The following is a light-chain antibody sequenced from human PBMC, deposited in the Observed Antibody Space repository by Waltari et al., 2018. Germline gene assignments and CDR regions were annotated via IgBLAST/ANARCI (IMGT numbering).Light chain of an antibody. J-gene: IGLJ3*02. CDR2: VNSDGSH. Sequence: QLMLTQSPSASASLGASVKLTCTLSSGHSNYAIAWHQQQPEKGPRYLMKVNSDGSHIKGDGFPVRFSGSSSGAERYLTISRLQSEDEADYCCQTGGFGIWVFGGGTKLTVL. CDR1: SGHSNYA. CDR3: QTGGFGIWV. V-gene: IGLV4-69*01.